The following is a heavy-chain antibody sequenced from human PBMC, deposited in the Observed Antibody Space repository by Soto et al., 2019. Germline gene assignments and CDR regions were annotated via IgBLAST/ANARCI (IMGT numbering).Heavy chain of an antibody. D-gene: IGHD2-2*02. CDR1: GYTFTDYY. J-gene: IGHJ6*02. Sequence: QVQLVQSRAEVKKPGASVNVSCKASGYTFTDYYIYWLRQAPGHGLEWMGWVNPNSGATNYAHNFQGRVTMTRDTSIRAAYMELSRLSSDATAVYYCAKDQGGYMVSGMDVWGQGTTVTVSS. CDR3: AKDQGGYMVSGMDV. CDR2: VNPNSGAT. V-gene: IGHV1-2*02.